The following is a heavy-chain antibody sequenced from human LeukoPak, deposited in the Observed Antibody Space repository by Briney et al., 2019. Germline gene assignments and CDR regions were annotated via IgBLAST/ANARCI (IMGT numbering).Heavy chain of an antibody. CDR3: ARDWDSGSYSVYAFDI. CDR1: GGSISSSSYY. V-gene: IGHV4-39*07. CDR2: IYYSGST. J-gene: IGHJ3*02. Sequence: PSETLSLTCTVSGGSISSSSYYWGWIRQPPGKGLEWIGSIYYSGSTYYNPSLKSRVTISVDTSKNQFSLKLSSVTAADTAVYYCARDWDSGSYSVYAFDIWGQGTMVTVSS. D-gene: IGHD1-26*01.